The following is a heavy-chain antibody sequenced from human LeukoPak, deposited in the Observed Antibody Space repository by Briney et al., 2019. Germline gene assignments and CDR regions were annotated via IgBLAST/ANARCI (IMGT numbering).Heavy chain of an antibody. V-gene: IGHV3-11*04. Sequence: KAGGSLRLSCAASGFTFSDYYMNWVRQAPGKGLEWVSYISSSGSTIYYADSVKVRFTISRDNAKKSMYLQMNSLRLENKAADYCAELGITMIGGVWGKETTVTISS. CDR2: ISSSGSTI. D-gene: IGHD3-10*02. CDR3: AELGITMIGGV. CDR1: GFTFSDYY. J-gene: IGHJ6*04.